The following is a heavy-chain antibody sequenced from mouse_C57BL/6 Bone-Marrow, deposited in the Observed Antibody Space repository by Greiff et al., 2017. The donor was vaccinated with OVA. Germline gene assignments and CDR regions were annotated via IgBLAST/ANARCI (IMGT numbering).Heavy chain of an antibody. V-gene: IGHV1-64*01. CDR2: IHPNSGST. J-gene: IGHJ4*01. CDR1: GYTFTSYW. D-gene: IGHD1-1*01. CDR3: ARWGYYYGSSYEDY. Sequence: QVQLKQPGAELVKPGASVKLSCKASGYTFTSYWMHWVKQRPGQGLEWIGMIHPNSGSTNYNEKFKSKATLTVDKSSSTAYMQLSSLTSEDSAVYYCARWGYYYGSSYEDYWGQGTSVTVSS.